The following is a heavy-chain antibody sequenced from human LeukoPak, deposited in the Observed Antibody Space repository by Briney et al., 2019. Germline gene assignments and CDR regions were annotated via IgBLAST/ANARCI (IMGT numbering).Heavy chain of an antibody. CDR3: ARDAYNWNYFDY. D-gene: IGHD1-20*01. J-gene: IGHJ4*02. V-gene: IGHV1-24*01. Sequence: ASVKVSCKASGYTFTSYDINWVRQATGQGLEWMGGFDPEDGETIYAQKFQGRVTMTEDTSTDTAYMELSSLRSEDTAVYYCARDAYNWNYFDYWGQGTLVTVSS. CDR1: GYTFTSYD. CDR2: FDPEDGET.